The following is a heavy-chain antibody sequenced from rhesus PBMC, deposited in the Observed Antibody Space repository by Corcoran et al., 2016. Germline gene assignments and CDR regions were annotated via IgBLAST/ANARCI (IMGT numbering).Heavy chain of an antibody. J-gene: IGHJ4*01. CDR3: ARGGWTTKGY. Sequence: QVQLQESGPGVVKPSETLSLTCAVSGGSISDSYWWSWLRQPPGKGLEWVGYIYGSSTSTNYNPPLKSRVTISKDTSKNQFSLKLSSVTAADTAVYYCARGGWTTKGYWGQGVLVTVSS. D-gene: IGHD3-34*01. CDR1: GGSISDSYW. V-gene: IGHV4S10*01. CDR2: IYGSSTST.